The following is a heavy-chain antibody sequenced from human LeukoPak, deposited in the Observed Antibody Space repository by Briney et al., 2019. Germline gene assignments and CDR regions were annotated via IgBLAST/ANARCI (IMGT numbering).Heavy chain of an antibody. D-gene: IGHD2-21*01. CDR1: GGSISSSSYY. Sequence: SETLSLTCTVSGGSISSSSYYWGWIRQPPGKGLEWIGSIYYSGSTYYNPSLKSRVTISVDTSKNQFSLKLSSVTAADTAVYYCARTLPGAYVPRADNWFDPWGQGTLVTVSS. J-gene: IGHJ5*02. CDR2: IYYSGST. CDR3: ARTLPGAYVPRADNWFDP. V-gene: IGHV4-39*07.